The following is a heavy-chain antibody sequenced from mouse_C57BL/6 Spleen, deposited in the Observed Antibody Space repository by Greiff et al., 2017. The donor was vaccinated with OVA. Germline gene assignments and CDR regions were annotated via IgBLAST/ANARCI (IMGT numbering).Heavy chain of an antibody. J-gene: IGHJ4*01. V-gene: IGHV1-78*01. Sequence: QVQLQQSDAELVKPGASVKISCKVSGYTFTDHTIHWMKQRPEQGLEWIGYIYPRDGSTKYNEKFKGKATLTADTSSSTAYMQLNSLTSEDSAVYFCARDYYGSSSDYYAMDDWGQGTSVTVSS. CDR3: ARDYYGSSSDYYAMDD. CDR2: IYPRDGST. D-gene: IGHD1-1*01. CDR1: GYTFTDHT.